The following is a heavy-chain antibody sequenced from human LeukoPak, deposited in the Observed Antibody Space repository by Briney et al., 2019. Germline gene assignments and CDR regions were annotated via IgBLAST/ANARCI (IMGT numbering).Heavy chain of an antibody. CDR2: ITPSGTYI. D-gene: IGHD6-19*01. Sequence: GGSLRLSCAASGFTFSNSDMEWVRQAPGKGLEWVSSITPSGTYIYYAESMRGRFTVSRDNAKNSLYLQMNSLTAEDTAVYYCARNLNSPIAVAGSDYWGQGTLVTVSS. CDR1: GFTFSNSD. J-gene: IGHJ4*02. CDR3: ARNLNSPIAVAGSDY. V-gene: IGHV3-21*01.